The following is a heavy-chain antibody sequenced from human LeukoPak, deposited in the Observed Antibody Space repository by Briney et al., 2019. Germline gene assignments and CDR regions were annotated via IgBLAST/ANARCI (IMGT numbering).Heavy chain of an antibody. V-gene: IGHV3-33*01. J-gene: IGHJ6*02. Sequence: PGGSLRLSCAASGFTFSSYGMPWVRQAPGKGLEWVAVIWYDGSNKYYADSVKGRFTISRGNSKNTLYLQMNSLRAEDTAVYYCARDPNATPYYYYGMDVWGQGTTVTVSS. CDR2: IWYDGSNK. CDR1: GFTFSSYG. D-gene: IGHD4/OR15-4a*01. CDR3: ARDPNATPYYYYGMDV.